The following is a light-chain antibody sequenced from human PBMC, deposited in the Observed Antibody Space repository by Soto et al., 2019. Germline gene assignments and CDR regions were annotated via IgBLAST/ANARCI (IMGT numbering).Light chain of an antibody. J-gene: IGKJ4*01. V-gene: IGKV3-15*01. CDR1: QSVSIN. Sequence: EIVMTQSPATLSVSPGERATLSCRASQSVSINLAWYQQKPGQTPMLLIYDASSRANGIPARFSGSGSVTDFTLTISSLQSEDFEGFYCQQYNNWPLTFVGWTNVEIK. CDR3: QQYNNWPLT. CDR2: DAS.